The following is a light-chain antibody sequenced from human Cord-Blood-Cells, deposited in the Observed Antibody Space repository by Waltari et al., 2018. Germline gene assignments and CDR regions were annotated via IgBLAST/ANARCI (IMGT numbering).Light chain of an antibody. CDR2: KVS. V-gene: IGKV2-30*01. CDR3: MHGTHWPWT. J-gene: IGKJ1*01. Sequence: DVVMTQSPLSLPVTLGQPASISCRSSQSLVYSDGNTYLNWFQQRPGQSPRRLIYKVSNRDSGGPDRFSGSGSGTDFTLKISRVAAEDVGVYYCMHGTHWPWTFGQGTKVEIK. CDR1: QSLVYSDGNTY.